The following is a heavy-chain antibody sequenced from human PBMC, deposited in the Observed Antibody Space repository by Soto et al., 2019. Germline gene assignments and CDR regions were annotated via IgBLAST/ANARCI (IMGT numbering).Heavy chain of an antibody. V-gene: IGHV1-18*01. CDR2: ISAYNGNT. Sequence: QVQLVQSGAEVKKPGASVKVSCKASGYTFTSYGISWVRQAPGQGLERMGWISAYNGNTNYAQKLQGRVTMTTDTSTSTAYREPRSLRSDDTAVYYCAGYPHYSGGPFDYGGQGTQVAVSS. CDR1: GYTFTSYG. D-gene: IGHD6-19*01. CDR3: AGYPHYSGGPFDY. J-gene: IGHJ4*02.